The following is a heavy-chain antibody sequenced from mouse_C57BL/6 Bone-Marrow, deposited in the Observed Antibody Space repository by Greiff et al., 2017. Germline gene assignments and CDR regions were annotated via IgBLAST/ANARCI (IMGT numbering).Heavy chain of an antibody. D-gene: IGHD3-3*01. CDR1: GYTFTTYS. CDR3: ASRGLPGGIDY. V-gene: IGHV1-47*01. J-gene: IGHJ4*01. CDR2: FYPDNDDT. Sequence: VQLQQSGAELVKPGASVKMSCKASGYTFTTYSMNWMKQNPGKSLEWIGNFYPDNDDTKYNEKFKGKATLTVEKSSSTVYLQLSRITSEDSAVYYCASRGLPGGIDYWGQGTTVTVSS.